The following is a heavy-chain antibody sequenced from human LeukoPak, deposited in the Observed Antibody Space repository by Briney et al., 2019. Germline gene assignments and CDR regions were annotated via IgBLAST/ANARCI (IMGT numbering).Heavy chain of an antibody. V-gene: IGHV4-39*01. CDR1: GGSVSSSSYY. CDR3: ARGPPTDYYDGSGYYYFDY. Sequence: PSETLSLTCTVSGGSVSSSSYYWGWIRQPPGKGLEWIGSIYYSGSTYYNPSLKSRVTISVDTSKNQFSLNLSSVTAADTAVYYCARGPPTDYYDGSGYYYFDYWGQGALVTVSS. D-gene: IGHD3-22*01. CDR2: IYYSGST. J-gene: IGHJ4*02.